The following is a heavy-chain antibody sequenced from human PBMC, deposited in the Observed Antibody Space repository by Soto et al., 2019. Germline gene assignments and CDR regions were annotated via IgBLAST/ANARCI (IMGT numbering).Heavy chain of an antibody. CDR3: ARGSGYYYWDDY. J-gene: IGHJ4*02. D-gene: IGHD3-22*01. CDR1: GYTFTSYA. Sequence: GASVKVSCKASGYTFTSYAMHWVRQAPGQRLEWMGWINAGNGNTKYSQKFQGRVTTTRDTSASTAYMELSSLRSEDTAVYYCARGSGYYYWDDYWGQGTLVTVSS. CDR2: INAGNGNT. V-gene: IGHV1-3*01.